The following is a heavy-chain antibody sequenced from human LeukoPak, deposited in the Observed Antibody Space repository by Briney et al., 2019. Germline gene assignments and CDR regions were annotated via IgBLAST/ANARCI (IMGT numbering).Heavy chain of an antibody. Sequence: GGSLRLSCAASGFTFSSYSMNWVRQAPGKGLEWVSYISSSSSTIYYADSVKGRFTISRDNAKNSLYPQMNSLRAEDTAVYYCARAYQYYDILTGYYTAGGIDYWGQGTLVTVSS. D-gene: IGHD3-9*01. V-gene: IGHV3-48*04. CDR3: ARAYQYYDILTGYYTAGGIDY. J-gene: IGHJ4*02. CDR2: ISSSSSTI. CDR1: GFTFSSYS.